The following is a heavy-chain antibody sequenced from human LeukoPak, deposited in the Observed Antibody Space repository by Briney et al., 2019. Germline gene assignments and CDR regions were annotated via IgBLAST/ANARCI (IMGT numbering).Heavy chain of an antibody. V-gene: IGHV3-43*01. D-gene: IGHD5-24*01. Sequence: GGSLRLSCAASGFTFNKYTMNWVRQAPGKGLEWVSLINRGGSTTVYAESVKGRFTISRDNSKNSLYLQMNSLKTEDTAVYYCTTDPTQITPLSDWGQGTLVTVSS. CDR2: INRGGSTT. CDR3: TTDPTQITPLSD. J-gene: IGHJ4*02. CDR1: GFTFNKYT.